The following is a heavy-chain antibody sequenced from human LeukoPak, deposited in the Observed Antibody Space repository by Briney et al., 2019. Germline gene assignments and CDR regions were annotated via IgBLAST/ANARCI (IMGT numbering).Heavy chain of an antibody. V-gene: IGHV4-38-2*02. Sequence: PSETLSLTCTVSGYSISSGYYWSWIRQPPGKGLEWIGEINHSGSTNYNPSLKSRVTISVDTSKNQFSLKLSSVTAADTAVYYCARGGGVGYYYYYMDVWGKGTTVTISS. J-gene: IGHJ6*03. CDR2: INHSGST. D-gene: IGHD1-26*01. CDR1: GYSISSGYY. CDR3: ARGGGVGYYYYYMDV.